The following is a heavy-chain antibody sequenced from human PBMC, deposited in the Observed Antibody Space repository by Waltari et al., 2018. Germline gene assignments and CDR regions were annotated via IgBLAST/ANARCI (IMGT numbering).Heavy chain of an antibody. D-gene: IGHD2-15*01. CDR1: GGTFSSYA. J-gene: IGHJ5*02. CDR3: ARGLATLYNWFDP. Sequence: QVQLVQSGAEVKKPGSSVKVSCKASGGTFSSYAISWVRQAPGQGLEWMGGIIPICGKANYAPKFQGRGTITADESTSTAYMELGSLRSEDTALYYCARGLATLYNWFDPWGQGTLVTVSS. V-gene: IGHV1-69*13. CDR2: IIPICGKA.